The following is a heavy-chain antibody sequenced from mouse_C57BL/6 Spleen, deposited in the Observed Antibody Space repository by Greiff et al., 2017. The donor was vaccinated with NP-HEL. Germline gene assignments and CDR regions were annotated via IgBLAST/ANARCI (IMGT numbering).Heavy chain of an antibody. J-gene: IGHJ2*01. V-gene: IGHV3-6*01. CDR2: ISYDGSN. CDR1: GYSITSGYY. D-gene: IGHD1-1*01. Sequence: EVQLQESGPGLVKPSQSLSLTCSVTGYSITSGYYWNWIRQFPGNKLEWMGYISYDGSNNYNPSLKNRISITRDTSKNQFFLKLNSVTTEDTATYYCARGGVLIPRVYFDYWGQGTTLTVSS. CDR3: ARGGVLIPRVYFDY.